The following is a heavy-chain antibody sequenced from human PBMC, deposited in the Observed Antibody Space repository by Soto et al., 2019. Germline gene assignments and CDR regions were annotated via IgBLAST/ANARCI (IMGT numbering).Heavy chain of an antibody. J-gene: IGHJ4*02. CDR3: ARSYGGNGYFDY. Sequence: QVQLVQSGAEVKKPGSSVKVSCKASGGTFRSYAISWVRQAPGQGLEWMGGIIPIFGTANYAQKFQGRVMITADEATSTADMELSSLISEDTAVYYCARSYGGNGYFDYWGQGTLVTVSS. D-gene: IGHD4-17*01. CDR1: GGTFRSYA. CDR2: IIPIFGTA. V-gene: IGHV1-69*01.